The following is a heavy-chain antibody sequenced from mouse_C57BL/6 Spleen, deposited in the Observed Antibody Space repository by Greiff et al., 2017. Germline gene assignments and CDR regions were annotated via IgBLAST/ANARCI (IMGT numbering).Heavy chain of an antibody. D-gene: IGHD2-2*01. CDR3: AGGDGYDDAMGY. Sequence: QVQLQQSGAELVKPGASVKLSCKASGYTFTTYPIEWMKQNHGKSLEWIGNFHPYNDDTKYNEKFKGKATLTVEKSSSTVYLELSRLTSNDSAVYDGAGGDGYDDAMGYWGQGTSVTVSS. V-gene: IGHV1-47*01. J-gene: IGHJ4*01. CDR1: GYTFTTYP. CDR2: FHPYNDDT.